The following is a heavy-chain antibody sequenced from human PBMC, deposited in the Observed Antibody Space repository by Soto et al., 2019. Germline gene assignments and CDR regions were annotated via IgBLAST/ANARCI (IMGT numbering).Heavy chain of an antibody. J-gene: IGHJ4*02. V-gene: IGHV3-48*01. CDR3: ARDLNYGLFDY. CDR1: GFTFSSYR. D-gene: IGHD4-17*01. CDR2: ISSSSSTI. Sequence: EVQLVESGGGLVQPGGSLRLSCAASGFTFSSYRMNWVRQAPGKGRGWVSYISSSSSTIYYADFVKGRFTISRDNAKNSLYLQMNSLRAEDTAVYYCARDLNYGLFDYWGQGTLVNVSS.